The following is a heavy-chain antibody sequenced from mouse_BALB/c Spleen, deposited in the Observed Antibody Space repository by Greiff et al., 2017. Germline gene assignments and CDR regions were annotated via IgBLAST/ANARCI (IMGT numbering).Heavy chain of an antibody. V-gene: IGHV5-17*02. J-gene: IGHJ2*01. CDR2: ISSGSSTI. CDR1: GFTFSSFG. CDR3: ARGLRREYYFDY. D-gene: IGHD2-2*01. Sequence: DVMLVESGGGLVQPGGSRKLSCAASGFTFSSFGMHWVRQAPEKGLEWVAYISSGSSTIYYADTVKGRFTISRDNPKNTLFLQMTSLRSEDTAMYYCARGLRREYYFDYWGQGTTLTVSS.